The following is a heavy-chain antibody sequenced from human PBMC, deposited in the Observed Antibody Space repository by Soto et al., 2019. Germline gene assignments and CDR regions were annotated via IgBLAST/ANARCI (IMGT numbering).Heavy chain of an antibody. J-gene: IGHJ6*02. CDR3: ARAFYGMDV. CDR1: GFSLSGSGMR. Sequence: GPTLVNPTQTLTLTCTVSGFSLSGSGMRVTWIRQPPGKALEWLARIDWEDTKLYSTSLKARLTISKDTSKNQVVLTMTNVDPADTGTYYCARAFYGMDVWGQGTTVTVSS. V-gene: IGHV2-70*04. CDR2: IDWEDTK.